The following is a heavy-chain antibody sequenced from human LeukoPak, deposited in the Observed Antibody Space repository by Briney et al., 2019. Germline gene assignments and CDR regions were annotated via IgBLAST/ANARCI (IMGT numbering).Heavy chain of an antibody. CDR1: GYTLTELS. V-gene: IGHV1-24*01. CDR3: ATDPRYRYGRYCSGGSCYPNWFDP. CDR2: FDPEDGET. D-gene: IGHD2-15*01. Sequence: ASVKVSCKVSGYTLTELSMHWVRQAPGKGLEWMGGFDPEDGETIYAQKFQGRVTMTEDTSTDTAYMELSSLRSEDTAVYYCATDPRYRYGRYCSGGSCYPNWFDPWGQGTLVTVSS. J-gene: IGHJ5*02.